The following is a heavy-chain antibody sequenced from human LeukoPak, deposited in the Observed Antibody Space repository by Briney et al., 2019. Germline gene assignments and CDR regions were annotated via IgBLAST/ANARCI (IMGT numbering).Heavy chain of an antibody. Sequence: GGSLRLSCAASGFTFSSFAMHWVRQAPGKGLEWVAVISYDGSNKFYADSVKGRFTISRDNSNITLYLQMNSLRPEDTAVYYCARVGRGYSFKVYYFDYWGQGTLVIVSS. CDR2: ISYDGSNK. J-gene: IGHJ4*02. D-gene: IGHD5-18*01. CDR1: GFTFSSFA. V-gene: IGHV3-30*04. CDR3: ARVGRGYSFKVYYFDY.